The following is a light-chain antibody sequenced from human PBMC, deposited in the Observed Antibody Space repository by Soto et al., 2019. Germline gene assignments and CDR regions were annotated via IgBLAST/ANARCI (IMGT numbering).Light chain of an antibody. V-gene: IGLV2-14*01. CDR1: SSDIGSNNY. J-gene: IGLJ2*01. CDR3: SSYTSSTTLI. CDR2: DVS. Sequence: QSVLTQPASVSGSPGQSITISCAGTSSDIGSNNYVSWYQQNPGKAPKLMIYDVSNRPSGISNLFTASKSGNTASLTISGLPPEDETVYYCSSYTSSTTLIFGGGTKLTVL.